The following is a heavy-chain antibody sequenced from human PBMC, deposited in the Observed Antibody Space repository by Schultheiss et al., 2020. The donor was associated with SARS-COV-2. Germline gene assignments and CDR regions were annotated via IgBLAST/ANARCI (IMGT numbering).Heavy chain of an antibody. CDR2: ISRSSSYI. CDR1: GFTFSSYA. J-gene: IGHJ6*02. Sequence: GGSLRLSCAASGFTFSSYAMSWVRQAPGKGLEWVSSISRSSSYIYYADSVKGRFTISRDNAKNSLYLQMNSLRAEDTAVYYCARGSVTTPEEYYDILTGYYNYGMDVWGQGTTVTVSS. CDR3: ARGSVTTPEEYYDILTGYYNYGMDV. V-gene: IGHV3-21*01. D-gene: IGHD3-9*01.